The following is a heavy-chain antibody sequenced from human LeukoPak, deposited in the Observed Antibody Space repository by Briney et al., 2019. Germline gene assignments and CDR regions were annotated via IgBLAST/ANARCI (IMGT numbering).Heavy chain of an antibody. CDR1: GFTFSSYS. D-gene: IGHD6-19*01. Sequence: GGSLRLSCAASGFTFSSYSMNWVRQAPGKGLEWVSSISSSSSYIYYADSVKGRFTISRDNAKNSLYLQMNSLRAEDTAVYYCARHVDSSGWYRSYFDYWGQGTPVPVSS. J-gene: IGHJ4*02. V-gene: IGHV3-21*01. CDR3: ARHVDSSGWYRSYFDY. CDR2: ISSSSSYI.